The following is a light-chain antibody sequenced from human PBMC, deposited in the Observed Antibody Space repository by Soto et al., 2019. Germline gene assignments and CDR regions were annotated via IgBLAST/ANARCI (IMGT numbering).Light chain of an antibody. V-gene: IGLV2-11*01. Sequence: QSALTQPRSVSGSPGQSVTISCTGTSRVVGGFDYVSWYQQHPGKVPTLIMYDVAQRPSGVPERFSGFKSGNTASLTISGLDPGDEADYYCCSYAGIHTYVFGTGTKVTVL. CDR2: DVA. CDR1: SRVVGGFDY. J-gene: IGLJ1*01. CDR3: CSYAGIHTYV.